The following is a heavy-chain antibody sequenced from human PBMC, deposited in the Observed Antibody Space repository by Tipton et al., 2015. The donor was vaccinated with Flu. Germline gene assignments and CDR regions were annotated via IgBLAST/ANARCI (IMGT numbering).Heavy chain of an antibody. V-gene: IGHV3-66*01. D-gene: IGHD3-10*01. CDR3: ARGITMVRGVQYFQH. CDR2: IYSGGST. CDR1: GFTVSSNY. Sequence: SGFTVSSNYMSWVRQAPGKGLEWVSVIYSGGSTYYADSVKGRFTISRDNSKNTLYLQMNSLRAEDTAVYYCARGITMVRGVQYFQHWGQGTLVTVSS. J-gene: IGHJ1*01.